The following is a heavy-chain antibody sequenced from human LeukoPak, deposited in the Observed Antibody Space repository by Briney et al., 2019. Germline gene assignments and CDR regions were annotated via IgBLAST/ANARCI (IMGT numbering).Heavy chain of an antibody. CDR2: VTSYNGDT. Sequence: EASVKVSCKASGGTFSSYAISWVRQAPGQGLEWMGWVTSYNGDTNYAQKFQGRVTMSTDTSTSTAYMELRSLTFDDTAIYYCAKDWHILTGRNCFDPWGQGTLVTVSS. V-gene: IGHV1-18*01. CDR1: GGTFSSYA. D-gene: IGHD3-9*01. CDR3: AKDWHILTGRNCFDP. J-gene: IGHJ5*02.